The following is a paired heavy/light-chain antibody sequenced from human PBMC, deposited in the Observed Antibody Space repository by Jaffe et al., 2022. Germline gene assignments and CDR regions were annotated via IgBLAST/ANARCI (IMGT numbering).Light chain of an antibody. CDR1: SSDVGGYNY. V-gene: IGLV2-11*01. J-gene: IGLJ3*02. CDR2: DVN. Sequence: QSALTQPRSVSGSPGQSVTISCTGTSSDVGGYNYVSWYQQLPGKAPKLMIYDVNKRPSGVPDRFSGSKSGNTASLTISGLQAEDEADYYCCSYAGIYTWVFGGGTELTVL. CDR3: CSYAGIYTWV.
Heavy chain of an antibody. CDR3: ARDDGYKIDY. CDR2: VNGDGNIT. Sequence: EVQLVESGGGLVQPGGSLRLSCAASGFTFSKHWMYWVRQAPGKGLVYVSRVNGDGNITSYADSVKGRFTMSRDNTKNTLYLQMSSLRHEDTAVYYCARDDGYKIDYWGQGTLVTVSS. J-gene: IGHJ4*02. V-gene: IGHV3-74*01. CDR1: GFTFSKHW. D-gene: IGHD5-12*01.